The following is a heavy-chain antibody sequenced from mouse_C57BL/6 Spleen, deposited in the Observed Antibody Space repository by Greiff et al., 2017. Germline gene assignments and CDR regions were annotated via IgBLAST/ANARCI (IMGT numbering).Heavy chain of an antibody. V-gene: IGHV14-1*01. CDR3: TTITTGVGAMDY. J-gene: IGHJ4*01. Sequence: EVKLQESGAELVRPGASVKLSCTASGFNIKDYYMHWVKQRPEQGLEWIGRIDPEDGDTEYAPKFQGKATLTADTSSNTSYMQLSSLTSEDTAVYYCTTITTGVGAMDYWGQGTSVTVSS. CDR1: GFNIKDYY. CDR2: IDPEDGDT. D-gene: IGHD1-1*01.